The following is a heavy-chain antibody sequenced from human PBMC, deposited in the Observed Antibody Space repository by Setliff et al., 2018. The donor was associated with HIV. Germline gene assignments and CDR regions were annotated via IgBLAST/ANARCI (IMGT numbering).Heavy chain of an antibody. Sequence: GASVKVSCKASGFTFFDSAVQWVRQARGQRLEWIGRIVVGGGNTNYAQNFQGRVIIKRDMSKNTVYMELSGLRSEDTAVYYCVADPRSGRSLEWFYDYFGMDVWVPETLLVTVSS. V-gene: IGHV1-58*01. J-gene: IGHJ6*02. CDR1: GFTFFDSA. CDR3: VADPRSGRSLEWFYDYFGMDV. D-gene: IGHD3-3*01. CDR2: IVVGGGNT.